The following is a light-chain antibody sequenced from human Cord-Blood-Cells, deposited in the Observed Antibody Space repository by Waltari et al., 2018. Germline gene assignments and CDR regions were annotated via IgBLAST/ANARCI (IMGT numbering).Light chain of an antibody. Sequence: IQLTQSPSSLSASVGARVTITCRARQGISSYLAWYQQKPGKAPKLLIYAASTLQSGVPSMFSGSGAGTDFPLTISSLQPEDFATYDWQQLNSYPRTFGPGTKVDIK. CDR1: QGISSY. CDR2: AAS. J-gene: IGKJ3*01. V-gene: IGKV1-9*01. CDR3: QQLNSYPRT.